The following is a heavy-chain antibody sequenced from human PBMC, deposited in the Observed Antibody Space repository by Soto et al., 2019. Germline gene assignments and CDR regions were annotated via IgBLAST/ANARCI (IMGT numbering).Heavy chain of an antibody. Sequence: SETLSLSCTVSGGSVSSGSYYWGWIRQPPGKGLEWIGYIYYSGSTNSNPSLKSRVTISVDTSKNQFSLKLSSVTAADTAVYYCARTSTSRPGRQHSHYRGQGTLGTVS. V-gene: IGHV4-61*01. D-gene: IGHD2-2*01. J-gene: IGHJ4*02. CDR2: IYYSGST. CDR3: ARTSTSRPGRQHSHY. CDR1: GGSVSSGSYY.